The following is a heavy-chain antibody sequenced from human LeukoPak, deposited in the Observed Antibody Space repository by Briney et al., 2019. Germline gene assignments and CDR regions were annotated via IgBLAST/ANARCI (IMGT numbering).Heavy chain of an antibody. J-gene: IGHJ3*02. CDR2: ISAYNGNT. CDR1: GYTFTSYG. Sequence: GASVKVSCKASGYTFTSYGISWVRQAPGQGLEWMGWISAYNGNTNYAQKLQGRVTMTTDTSTSTAYMELRSLRSDDTAVYYCARGKTIFGVVISAFDIWGQGTMVTVSS. V-gene: IGHV1-18*01. CDR3: ARGKTIFGVVISAFDI. D-gene: IGHD3-3*01.